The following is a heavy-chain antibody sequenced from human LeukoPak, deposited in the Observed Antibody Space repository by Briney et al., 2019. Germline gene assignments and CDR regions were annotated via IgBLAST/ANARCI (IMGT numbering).Heavy chain of an antibody. D-gene: IGHD3-10*01. J-gene: IGHJ5*02. CDR3: ARGVLLWFGESNWFDP. CDR2: MNPNSGNT. CDR1: GYTFTSYD. V-gene: IGHV1-8*01. Sequence: GASVKVSCKASGYTFTSYDINWVRQATGQGLEWMGWMNPNSGNTGYAQKFQGRVTMTRNTSISTAYMELSSLRSEDTAVYYCARGVLLWFGESNWFDPWGQGILVTVSS.